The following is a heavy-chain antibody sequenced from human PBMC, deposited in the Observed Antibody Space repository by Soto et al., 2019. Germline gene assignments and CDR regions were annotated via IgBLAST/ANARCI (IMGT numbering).Heavy chain of an antibody. CDR3: AREGRRITTFGVLKGYFDL. J-gene: IGHJ2*01. CDR2: ISSSGNS. D-gene: IGHD3-3*01. CDR1: GDSISSGTHY. V-gene: IGHV4-31*03. Sequence: SETLSLTCTVSGDSISSGTHYWNWIRQHPGKGLEWIGYISSSGNSYYSPSLKSRVFMSVDTSKNQFSLKLSSVTAADTAVYYCAREGRRITTFGVLKGYFDLWCRGPLVT.